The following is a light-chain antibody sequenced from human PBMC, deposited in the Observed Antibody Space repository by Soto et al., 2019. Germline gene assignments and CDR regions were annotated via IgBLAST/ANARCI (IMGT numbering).Light chain of an antibody. Sequence: HSALTQPASVSGSPGQSITISCSGTSSDVGFYNYVSWFQQYPGKAPKLMIFEVTNRPSGVSDRFSGSKSDNTASLTISGLQADDEAEYFCTSYTTSSTWVFGGGTKLTVL. CDR1: SSDVGFYNY. CDR2: EVT. CDR3: TSYTTSSTWV. J-gene: IGLJ3*02. V-gene: IGLV2-14*01.